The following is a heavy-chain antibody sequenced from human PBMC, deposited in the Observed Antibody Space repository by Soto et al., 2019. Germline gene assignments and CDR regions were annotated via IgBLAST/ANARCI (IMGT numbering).Heavy chain of an antibody. CDR2: IYSGGSA. V-gene: IGHV3-53*01. CDR3: VRDDYGLDV. Sequence: EVQLVESGGGLIQPGGSLRLSCAASGFIVSSNYMSWVRQAPGKGLEWVSVIYSGGSANYADSVKGRFTISRDNSKNTRYLQRNSLRAEDTAVYYCVRDDYGLDVWGQGTAVTVSS. J-gene: IGHJ6*02. CDR1: GFIVSSNY.